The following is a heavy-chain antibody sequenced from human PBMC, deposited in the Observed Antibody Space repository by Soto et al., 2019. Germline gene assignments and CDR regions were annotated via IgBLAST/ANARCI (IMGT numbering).Heavy chain of an antibody. J-gene: IGHJ4*02. Sequence: QVQLVESGGGVVQPGRSLRLSCAASGFTFSRFGIHWVRQAPGKGLEWVAVISYDGIDKNYADSVKGRFTISRENSKNMVYLQMNSLRAEDTAVYYCANDLREMATIQPDYWGQGILVTVSS. V-gene: IGHV3-30*18. CDR3: ANDLREMATIQPDY. D-gene: IGHD5-12*01. CDR2: ISYDGIDK. CDR1: GFTFSRFG.